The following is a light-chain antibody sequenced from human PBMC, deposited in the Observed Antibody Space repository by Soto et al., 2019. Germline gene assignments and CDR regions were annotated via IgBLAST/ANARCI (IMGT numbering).Light chain of an antibody. V-gene: IGKV3-15*01. CDR3: QQYYNWPPYT. CDR1: ETVRSN. Sequence: IVMTQSPATLSVSPGEGATLSCRASETVRSNVAWFQQKPGQAPRLLIFGASTRATGIPTRFTGSGSGKEFTLTIDSLQAEYFAVYYCQQYYNWPPYTVGQGTKVDIK. CDR2: GAS. J-gene: IGKJ2*01.